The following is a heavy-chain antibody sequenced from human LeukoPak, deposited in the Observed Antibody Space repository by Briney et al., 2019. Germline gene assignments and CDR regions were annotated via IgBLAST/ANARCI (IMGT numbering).Heavy chain of an antibody. CDR2: IYDRGST. J-gene: IGHJ4*02. CDR3: ARASGGNSHFDY. Sequence: SETLTLTCTVSGGSISSYYWSWIRQPPGKGLEWIGNIYDRGSTKYNPSLKSRVTISVDTSKNQFSLRLSSVTAADSAVYYCARASGGNSHFDYWGQGTLVTVSS. D-gene: IGHD4-23*01. V-gene: IGHV4-59*01. CDR1: GGSISSYY.